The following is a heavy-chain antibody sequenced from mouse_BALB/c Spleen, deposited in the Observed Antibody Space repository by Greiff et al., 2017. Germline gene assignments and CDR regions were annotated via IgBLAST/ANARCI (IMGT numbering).Heavy chain of an antibody. CDR3: ARDSSGYYAMDY. J-gene: IGHJ4*01. CDR2: IRNKANGYTT. V-gene: IGHV7-3*02. Sequence: EVNLVESGGGLVQPGGSLRLSCATSGFTFTDYYMSWVRQPPGKALEWLGFIRNKANGYTTEYSASVKGRFTISRDNSQSILYLQMNTLRAEDSATYYCARDSSGYYAMDYWGQGTSVTVSS. D-gene: IGHD3-1*01. CDR1: GFTFTDYY.